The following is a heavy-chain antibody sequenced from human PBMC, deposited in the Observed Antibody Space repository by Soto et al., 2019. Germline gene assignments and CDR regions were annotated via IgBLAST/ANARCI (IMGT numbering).Heavy chain of an antibody. CDR3: AKGGLQVVY. D-gene: IGHD4-4*01. J-gene: IGHJ4*02. CDR2: ISYDGSNK. Sequence: QVQLVESGGGVVQPGRSLRLSCAASGFTFSSYGMHWVRQAPGKGLEWVAVISYDGSNKYYADSVKGRFTISRDNSKNTLYLQMNSLRAEDTAVYYCAKGGLQVVYWGQGPLVTVSA. CDR1: GFTFSSYG. V-gene: IGHV3-30*18.